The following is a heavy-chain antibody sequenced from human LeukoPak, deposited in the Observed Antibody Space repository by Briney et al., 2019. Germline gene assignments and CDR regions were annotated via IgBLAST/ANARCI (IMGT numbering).Heavy chain of an antibody. J-gene: IGHJ4*02. V-gene: IGHV3-7*01. CDR1: GFTFSSYW. CDR2: IKSDGSVG. Sequence: GGSLRLSCAASGFTFSSYWMTWVRQAPGKGREWVADIKSDGSVGYYVDSVRGRYINSRHNAGNSLYLQMNSLRVEDTAVYYCTQNLVAAAGDHWGQGTLLIVSS. CDR3: TQNLVAAAGDH. D-gene: IGHD6-13*01.